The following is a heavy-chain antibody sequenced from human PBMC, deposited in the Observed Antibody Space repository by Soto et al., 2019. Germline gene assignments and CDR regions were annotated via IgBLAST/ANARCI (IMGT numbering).Heavy chain of an antibody. V-gene: IGHV1-18*01. CDR1: GYTFTSYC. D-gene: IGHD6-19*01. Sequence: ASVNVSCKSSGYTFTSYCISWVRQAPGQGLEWMGWISAYNGNTNYAQKLQGRVTMTTDTSTSTAYMELRSLRSDDTAVYYCARDYSSGWLGGGRAHFDYWGQGTLVTVSS. J-gene: IGHJ4*02. CDR3: ARDYSSGWLGGGRAHFDY. CDR2: ISAYNGNT.